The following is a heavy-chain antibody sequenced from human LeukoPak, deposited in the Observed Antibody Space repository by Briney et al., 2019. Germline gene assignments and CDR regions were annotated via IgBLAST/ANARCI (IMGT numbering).Heavy chain of an antibody. V-gene: IGHV1-2*02. D-gene: IGHD3-9*01. CDR1: GYTFTGYY. CDR2: INPNSGGT. Sequence: ASVKVSCKASGYTFTGYYMHWVRQAPGQGLEWMGWINPNSGGTNYAQKFQGRVTTTRDTSISTAYMELSRLRSDDTAVYYWARDDYDILTGYYKGLDYWGQGTLVTVSS. J-gene: IGHJ4*02. CDR3: ARDDYDILTGYYKGLDY.